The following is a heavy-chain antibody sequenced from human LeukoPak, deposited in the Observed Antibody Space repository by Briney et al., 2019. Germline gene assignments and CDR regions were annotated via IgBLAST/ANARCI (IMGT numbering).Heavy chain of an antibody. D-gene: IGHD3-22*01. Sequence: GGSLRLSCAASGFTFSSYEMNWVRQAPGKGLEWVSYISSSGSTIYYAASVKGRFTISRDNAKNSLSLQMNSLRAEDTAVYYCARGSKYYDSSGYLRGGLDYWGQGTLVTVSS. CDR1: GFTFSSYE. CDR3: ARGSKYYDSSGYLRGGLDY. J-gene: IGHJ4*02. V-gene: IGHV3-48*03. CDR2: ISSSGSTI.